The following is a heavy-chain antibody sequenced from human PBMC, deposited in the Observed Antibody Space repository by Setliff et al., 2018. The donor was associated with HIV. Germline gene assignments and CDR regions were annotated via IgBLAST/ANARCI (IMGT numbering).Heavy chain of an antibody. D-gene: IGHD5-18*01. CDR1: GGSVSGHY. V-gene: IGHV4-34*01. CDR3: SNWNTTIDEDA. J-gene: IGHJ5*02. Sequence: PSETLSLTCAVYGGSVSGHYWGWFRQPPGKGLEWIGEITPSGATNYLPSLKSRVTMSLDTSKNQFSLKMTSVTAADTALYYCSNWNTTIDEDAWGQGTLVPSPQ. CDR2: ITPSGAT.